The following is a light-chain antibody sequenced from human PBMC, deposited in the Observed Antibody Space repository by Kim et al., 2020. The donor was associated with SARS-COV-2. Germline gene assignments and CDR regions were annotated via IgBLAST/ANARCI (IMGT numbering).Light chain of an antibody. J-gene: IGKJ1*01. Sequence: DVVMTQSPLSLPVTLGQPASISCRSSQSLVYSDGNTYLNWFQQRPGQSPRRLIYKVSNRDSGVPDRFSGSGSGTDFTLKISRVKAEYVRVYYCMQGTNWPPTFGQGTKVDIK. V-gene: IGKV2-30*01. CDR2: KVS. CDR1: QSLVYSDGNTY. CDR3: MQGTNWPPT.